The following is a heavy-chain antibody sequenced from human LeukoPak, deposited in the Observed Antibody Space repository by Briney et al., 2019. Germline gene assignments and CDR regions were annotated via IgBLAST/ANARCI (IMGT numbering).Heavy chain of an antibody. Sequence: SETLSLTCTVSGGSISSGDYYWSWIRQPPGKGLEWIGYIYYSGSTYYNPSLKSRVTISVDTSKNQFSLKLSSVTAADTAVYYCARDREDDAFDIWGQGTMVTVSS. CDR2: IYYSGST. CDR3: ARDREDDAFDI. J-gene: IGHJ3*02. CDR1: GGSISSGDYY. V-gene: IGHV4-30-4*01.